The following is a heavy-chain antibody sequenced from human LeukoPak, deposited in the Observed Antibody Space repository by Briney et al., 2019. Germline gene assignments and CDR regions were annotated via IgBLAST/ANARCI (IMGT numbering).Heavy chain of an antibody. V-gene: IGHV4-59*01. D-gene: IGHD3-3*01. J-gene: IGHJ3*02. Sequence: SETLSLTCTVSGGSISGYYWSWIRQPPGKGLEWIGCISYSGSTKYNPSLKSRVSISLDTSKKQFSLHLSSVSAADTAIYYCVRDFDAWSAIDIWGQGTMVTVSS. CDR3: VRDFDAWSAIDI. CDR1: GGSISGYY. CDR2: ISYSGST.